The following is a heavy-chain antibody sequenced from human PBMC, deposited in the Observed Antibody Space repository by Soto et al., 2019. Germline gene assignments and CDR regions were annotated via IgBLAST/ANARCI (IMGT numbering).Heavy chain of an antibody. CDR2: ISGSGGST. CDR3: AKVPVGATGRFDY. V-gene: IGHV3-23*01. CDR1: EFTFSNYA. Sequence: WGSLRLSCAGSEFTFSNYAMSWVRQAPGKGLAWVSAISGSGGSTYYADSVKGRFTISRDNSKNTLYLQMNSLRAEDTALYYCAKVPVGATGRFDYWGQGTLVTVSS. D-gene: IGHD1-26*01. J-gene: IGHJ4*02.